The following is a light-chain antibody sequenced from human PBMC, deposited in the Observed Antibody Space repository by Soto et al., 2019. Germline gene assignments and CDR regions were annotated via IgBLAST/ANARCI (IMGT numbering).Light chain of an antibody. CDR2: DAS. J-gene: IGKJ2*01. CDR3: QQYSTWPPYT. CDR1: QSISSN. V-gene: IGKV3-15*01. Sequence: EIVMTQSPATLSVSPGERATLSCRASQSISSNLAWYQQKPGQAPRLVIYDASTRATGMPARFSGSGSGTEFTLTIISLQSEDFAVYYCQQYSTWPPYTFGQGTKLEIK.